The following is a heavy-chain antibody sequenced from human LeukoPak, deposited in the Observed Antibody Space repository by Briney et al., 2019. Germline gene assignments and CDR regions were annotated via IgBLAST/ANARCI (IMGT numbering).Heavy chain of an antibody. Sequence: GGSLRLSCAASGFTFSSYAMSWVRQAPGKGLEWASAISGSGGSTYYADSVKGRFTISRDNSKNTLYLQMNSLRAEDTAVYYCAKDGWREPVGWDYFDYWGQGTLVTVSS. J-gene: IGHJ4*02. CDR1: GFTFSSYA. V-gene: IGHV3-23*01. CDR3: AKDGWREPVGWDYFDY. D-gene: IGHD1-26*01. CDR2: ISGSGGST.